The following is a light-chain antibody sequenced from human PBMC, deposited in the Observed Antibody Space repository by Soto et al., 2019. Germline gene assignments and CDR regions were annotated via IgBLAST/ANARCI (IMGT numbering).Light chain of an antibody. V-gene: IGLV2-11*01. CDR1: NSDVGGYNY. Sequence: QSVLTQPRSVSGSPGQSVTISCTGTNSDVGGYNYVSWYQQYPGKAPKLMISGVSDRPSGVPDRFSGSKSGNTASLTISGLQAEDEADYYCCSYVDTDPWVFGGGTKLPVL. CDR3: CSYVDTDPWV. J-gene: IGLJ3*02. CDR2: GVS.